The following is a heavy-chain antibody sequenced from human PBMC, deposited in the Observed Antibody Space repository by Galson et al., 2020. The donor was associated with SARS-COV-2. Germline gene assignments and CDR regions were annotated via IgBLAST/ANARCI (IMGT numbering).Heavy chain of an antibody. J-gene: IGHJ4*02. CDR2: ISASGGTT. V-gene: IGHV3-23*01. Sequence: TGGSLRLSCAASGFIFSDYVMSWVRQAPGKGLEWVSGISASGGTTYYADSVKGRFIISRDNSKNTLYLQMSSLRAEDTAIYYCAKRGFTTGWHGAHWGQGTLVTVSS. D-gene: IGHD6-19*01. CDR3: AKRGFTTGWHGAH. CDR1: GFIFSDYV.